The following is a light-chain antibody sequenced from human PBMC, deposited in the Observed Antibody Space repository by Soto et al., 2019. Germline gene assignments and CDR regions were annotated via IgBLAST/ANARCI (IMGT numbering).Light chain of an antibody. J-gene: IGKJ2*01. CDR1: QSVSSD. CDR3: QQYNNWPPT. V-gene: IGKV3D-15*01. CDR2: GAS. Sequence: EIAMTQSPATLSVSAGERATLSCRASQSVSSDLAWYQQKPGQAPRLLVFGASTRATGIPVRFSGSGSGTEFTLTISSLQSEDFAIYTCQQYNNWPPTFGQGTKVDIK.